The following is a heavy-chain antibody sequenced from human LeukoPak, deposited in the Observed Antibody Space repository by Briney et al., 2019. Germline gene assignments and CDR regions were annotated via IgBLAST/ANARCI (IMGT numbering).Heavy chain of an antibody. Sequence: ASVKVSCKASGGTFSSYAISWVRQAPGQGLEWMGGIIPIFGTANYAQKFQGRVTITADEPTSTAYMELSSLRSEDTAVYYCARMLAVAGRLIYGMDVWGQGTTVTVSS. J-gene: IGHJ6*02. CDR1: GGTFSSYA. CDR3: ARMLAVAGRLIYGMDV. CDR2: IIPIFGTA. D-gene: IGHD6-19*01. V-gene: IGHV1-69*13.